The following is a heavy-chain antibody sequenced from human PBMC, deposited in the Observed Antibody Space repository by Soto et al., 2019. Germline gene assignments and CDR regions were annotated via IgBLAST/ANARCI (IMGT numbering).Heavy chain of an antibody. CDR3: ASGGLAGAAFDY. CDR1: GYTFSSYA. V-gene: IGHV1-69*13. J-gene: IGHJ4*02. CDR2: IIPICGTT. Sequence: SVKVSCKASGYTFSSYAISWVRQAPGQGLEWMGGIIPICGTTNYAQKFQGRVTITADASTSTAYMELSSLRSDDTAVYYCASGGLAGAAFDYWGQGTLVTVSS. D-gene: IGHD3-16*01.